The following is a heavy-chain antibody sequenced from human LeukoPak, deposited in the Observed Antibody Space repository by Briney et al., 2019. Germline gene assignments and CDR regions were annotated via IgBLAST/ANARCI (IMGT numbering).Heavy chain of an antibody. D-gene: IGHD6-19*01. J-gene: IGHJ4*02. CDR1: GLTVSSNY. Sequence: GGSLRLSCAVSGLTVSSNYMTWVRQVPGKGLEWVSVIYGGGSTYYADSVKGRFTISRDTFKNTLYLQMNSLRAEDTAVYYCASWPGGWYGEDSWGQGTLVTVSS. V-gene: IGHV3-53*01. CDR3: ASWPGGWYGEDS. CDR2: IYGGGST.